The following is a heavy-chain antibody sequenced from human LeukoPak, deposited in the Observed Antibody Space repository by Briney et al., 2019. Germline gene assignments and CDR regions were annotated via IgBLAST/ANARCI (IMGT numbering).Heavy chain of an antibody. V-gene: IGHV1-69*13. Sequence: ASVKVSCKASGGTCTSYAISWIRQPPGQGLELMGGIIPIFGTGNYAHKFQGRVAIISVESTGTAYMELSSLRCEDTAVYYGAKYRYRAYCGGDCYPDHYWGQGTLVTVSS. CDR2: IIPIFGTG. CDR1: GGTCTSYA. CDR3: AKYRYRAYCGGDCYPDHY. J-gene: IGHJ4*02. D-gene: IGHD2-21*01.